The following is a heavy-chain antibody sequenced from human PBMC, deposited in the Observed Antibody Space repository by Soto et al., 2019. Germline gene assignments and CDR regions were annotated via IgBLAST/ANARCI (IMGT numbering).Heavy chain of an antibody. D-gene: IGHD2-15*01. V-gene: IGHV3-23*01. Sequence: VQLLESGGGLVQPGGSLRLSCAASGFTFSNYGMSWVRQAPGKGLEWVSVISGSGGSTYYADSVKGRFTLSRDNSKNTVSLQMNILGAEDTAVYYCAKDSPVGVPLLRDFHDWGQGTLVTVSS. CDR3: AKDSPVGVPLLRDFHD. J-gene: IGHJ1*01. CDR2: ISGSGGST. CDR1: GFTFSNYG.